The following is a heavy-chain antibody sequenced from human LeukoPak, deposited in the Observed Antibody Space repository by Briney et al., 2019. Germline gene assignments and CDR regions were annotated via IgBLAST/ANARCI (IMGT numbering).Heavy chain of an antibody. Sequence: GGSLRLSCAASGLTVSSNSMSWVRQAPGKGLEWVSFIYSGGSTYYADSVKGRFTISRDNSKNTLYLQMNSLRADDTAVYYCAKDDDWGRFNHWGQGTLVTVSS. V-gene: IGHV3-53*01. D-gene: IGHD3-16*01. CDR2: IYSGGST. CDR1: GLTVSSNS. J-gene: IGHJ1*01. CDR3: AKDDDWGRFNH.